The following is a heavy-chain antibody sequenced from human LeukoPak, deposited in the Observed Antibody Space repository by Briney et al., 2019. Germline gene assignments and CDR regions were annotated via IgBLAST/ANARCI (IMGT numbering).Heavy chain of an antibody. CDR2: IYSDGSI. CDR1: GFSVGGNY. D-gene: IGHD1-1*01. Sequence: GGSLRLSCAASGFSVGGNYISWVRQAPGKGLEWVSMIYSDGSIFHADSVKGRFTMSRDNSRNTLDLQMNSLRVEDTSVYFCARDRRRLRGMNGDGDAFDIWGQGTMVTVSS. CDR3: ARDRRRLRGMNGDGDAFDI. J-gene: IGHJ3*02. V-gene: IGHV3-53*01.